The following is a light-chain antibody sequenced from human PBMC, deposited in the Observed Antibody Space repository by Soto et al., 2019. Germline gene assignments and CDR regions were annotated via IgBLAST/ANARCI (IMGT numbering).Light chain of an antibody. J-gene: IGKJ1*01. CDR2: DAS. V-gene: IGKV3-15*01. CDR1: RSVSSN. CDR3: QQYNIWPRT. Sequence: EIAVSQSPATLSVSPGGRARLSCRASRSVSSNLAWYQHRPGQAPRLLIYDASTRASGIPARFSGSGSGTDFTLTISSLQSEDFAVYYCQQYNIWPRTFGQGTKVDIK.